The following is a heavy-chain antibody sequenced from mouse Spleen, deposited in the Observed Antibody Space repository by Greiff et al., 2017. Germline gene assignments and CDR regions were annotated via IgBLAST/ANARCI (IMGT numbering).Heavy chain of an antibody. J-gene: IGHJ4*01. CDR3: ARKDYYGSSGGYYAMDY. CDR1: GFTFSDYG. D-gene: IGHD1-1*01. CDR2: ISSGSSTI. Sequence: EVQLQQSGGGLVKPGGSLKLSCAASGFTFSDYGMHWVRQAPEKGLEWVAYISSGSSTIYYADTVKGRFTISRDNAKNTLFLQMTSLRSEDTAMYYCARKDYYGSSGGYYAMDYWGQGTSVTVSS. V-gene: IGHV5-17*01.